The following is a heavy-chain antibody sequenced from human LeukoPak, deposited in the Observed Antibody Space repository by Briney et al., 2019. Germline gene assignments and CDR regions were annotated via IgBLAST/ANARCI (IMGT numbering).Heavy chain of an antibody. J-gene: IGHJ4*02. CDR2: IYPGDSDT. CDR3: ARTASIGAIAARGHFDY. CDR1: GYSFTTYW. D-gene: IGHD6-6*01. Sequence: GESLQISCKGSGYSFTTYWIGWVRQMPGQGLEWMGIIYPGDSDTRYSPSFQGQVTISVDKSISTAYLQWISLKASDTAMYYCARTASIGAIAARGHFDYWGQGTLVTVSS. V-gene: IGHV5-51*01.